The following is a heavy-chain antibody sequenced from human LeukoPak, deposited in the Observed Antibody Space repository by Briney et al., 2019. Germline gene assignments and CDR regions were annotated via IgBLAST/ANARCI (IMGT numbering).Heavy chain of an antibody. J-gene: IGHJ4*02. Sequence: GGSLRLSCAASGFTFSSYSMNWVRQAPGKGLEWVSSISSSSSYIYYADSVKGRFTISRDNAKNSLYLQMNSLRAEDTAVYYCARDPLSIAARYFDYWGQGTLVTVSS. V-gene: IGHV3-21*01. D-gene: IGHD6-6*01. CDR2: ISSSSSYI. CDR1: GFTFSSYS. CDR3: ARDPLSIAARYFDY.